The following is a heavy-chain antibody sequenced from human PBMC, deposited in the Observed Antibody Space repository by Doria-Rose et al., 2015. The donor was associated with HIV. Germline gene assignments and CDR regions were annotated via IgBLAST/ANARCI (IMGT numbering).Heavy chain of an antibody. V-gene: IGHV3-30*18. D-gene: IGHD2-21*02. Sequence: LEWVAVVSFDGSTKKYADSVKGRFTISRDSSKNTLTLQMNSLRTEDTAVYYCAKDQHTDSFYFDSWGQGTLVTVSS. CDR3: AKDQHTDSFYFDS. J-gene: IGHJ4*02. CDR2: VSFDGSTK.